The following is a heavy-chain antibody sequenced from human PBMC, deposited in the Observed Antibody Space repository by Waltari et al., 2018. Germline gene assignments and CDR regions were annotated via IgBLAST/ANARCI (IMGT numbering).Heavy chain of an antibody. CDR1: GRSIDSGSSY. D-gene: IGHD4-17*01. CDR3: ARRADYGLDFDS. V-gene: IGHV4-39*01. J-gene: IGHJ4*02. Sequence: QLQLQASGPRLVKPSETLSLTCTVSGRSIDSGSSYWGWIRQAPGQGLEWIGNIYHSGRTYYNPSLESRVNMSVETSNNQFSLLLQSVTAADTALYYCARRADYGLDFDSWGQGTLVAVSS. CDR2: IYHSGRT.